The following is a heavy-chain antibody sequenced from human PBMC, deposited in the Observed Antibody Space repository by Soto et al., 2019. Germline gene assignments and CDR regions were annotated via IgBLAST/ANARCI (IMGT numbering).Heavy chain of an antibody. CDR1: GGTFSSYA. CDR2: IIPIFGTA. D-gene: IGHD3-3*02. Sequence: GASVRFSCKASGGTFSSYAISWVRQAPGQGLEWMGGIIPIFGTANYAQKFQGRVTITADESTSTAYMELSSLRSEDTAVYYCARFIREVNWFDPWGQGTLVTVSS. CDR3: ARFIREVNWFDP. V-gene: IGHV1-69*13. J-gene: IGHJ5*02.